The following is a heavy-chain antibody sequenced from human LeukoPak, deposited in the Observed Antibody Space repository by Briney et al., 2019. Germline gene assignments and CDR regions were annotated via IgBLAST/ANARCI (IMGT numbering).Heavy chain of an antibody. CDR3: ARGRGWLQTYYFDY. J-gene: IGHJ4*02. V-gene: IGHV1-69*05. Sequence: SVKVSCKASGGTFSSYAISWVRQAPGQGLEWMGRIIPIFGTANYAQKFQGRVTITTDESTSTAYMELSSLRSEDTAVYYCARGRGWLQTYYFDYWGQGTLVTVSS. CDR2: IIPIFGTA. CDR1: GGTFSSYA. D-gene: IGHD5-24*01.